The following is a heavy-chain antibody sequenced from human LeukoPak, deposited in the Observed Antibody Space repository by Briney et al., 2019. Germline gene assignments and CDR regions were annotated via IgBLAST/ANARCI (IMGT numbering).Heavy chain of an antibody. V-gene: IGHV1-58*02. CDR2: IVVGSGNT. D-gene: IGHD2-8*01. J-gene: IGHJ3*02. CDR1: GFTFTSSA. Sequence: ASVKVSCKASGFTFTSSAMQWVRQARGQRLEWIGWIVVGSGNTNYAQKFQERVTITRDMSTSTAYMELSSLRSEDTAVYYCAVYDTNDNPVGAFDIWGQGTMVTVSS. CDR3: AVYDTNDNPVGAFDI.